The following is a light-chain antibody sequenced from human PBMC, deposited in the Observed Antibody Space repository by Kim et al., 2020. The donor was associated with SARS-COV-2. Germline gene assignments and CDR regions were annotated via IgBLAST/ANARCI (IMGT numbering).Light chain of an antibody. V-gene: IGLV1-51*01. CDR1: SSNIGSNF. J-gene: IGLJ2*01. Sequence: QSVLTKPHSVSAAPGQKVIISCSGNSSNIGSNFVSWYSQLPGTAPKFVIYDNNKRPSGIPDRFSGSKSGTSATLGITGLQTGDEADYYCGTWDDSLSAVVFGGGTQLTVL. CDR3: GTWDDSLSAVV. CDR2: DNN.